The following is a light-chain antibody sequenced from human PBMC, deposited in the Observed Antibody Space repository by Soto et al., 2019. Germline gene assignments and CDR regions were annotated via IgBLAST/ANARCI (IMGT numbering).Light chain of an antibody. CDR3: QQRSNWPRT. CDR2: DAS. J-gene: IGKJ1*01. Sequence: EIVLTQSPATLSLSPGERATLSCRASQSVSSYLAWYQQKPGQAPRLLIHDASNRATGIPARFSGSGSGTDFTLTISSLEPADFAVYYCQQRSNWPRTFGQGTKVEIK. CDR1: QSVSSY. V-gene: IGKV3-11*01.